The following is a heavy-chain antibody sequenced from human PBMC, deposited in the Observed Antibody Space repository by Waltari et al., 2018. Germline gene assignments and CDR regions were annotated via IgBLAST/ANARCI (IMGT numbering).Heavy chain of an antibody. Sequence: EVQLAQSGAEVKKPGESLKISCKGSGYSFTTYWIGWVRQMPGKGLEWIGITYPGDSDSRDSPAFKGQVTISADKSISTAYRQWSSLKASDTAMYYCASTRDIVPSALDYWGQGTLVTVSS. V-gene: IGHV5-51*01. CDR2: TYPGDSDS. D-gene: IGHD2-15*01. J-gene: IGHJ4*02. CDR3: ASTRDIVPSALDY. CDR1: GYSFTTYW.